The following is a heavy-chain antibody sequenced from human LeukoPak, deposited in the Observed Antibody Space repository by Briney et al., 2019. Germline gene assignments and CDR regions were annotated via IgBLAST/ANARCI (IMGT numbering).Heavy chain of an antibody. V-gene: IGHV4-59*01. CDR3: ARAAGNYYDSSGMGY. Sequence: PSETLSLTCTVSGGSISSYYWSWIRQPPGKGLEWIGYIYYSGSTNYNPSLKSRVTISVDTSKNQFSLKLSSVTAADTAVYYCARAAGNYYDSSGMGYWGQGTLVTVSS. CDR1: GGSISSYY. J-gene: IGHJ4*02. CDR2: IYYSGST. D-gene: IGHD3-22*01.